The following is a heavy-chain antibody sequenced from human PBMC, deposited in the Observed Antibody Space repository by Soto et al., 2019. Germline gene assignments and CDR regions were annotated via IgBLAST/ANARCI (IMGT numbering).Heavy chain of an antibody. CDR3: TKNSAYALDY. J-gene: IGHJ4*02. V-gene: IGHV4-4*02. D-gene: IGHD5-12*01. Sequence: SETLSLACDVSRYSINNNNWWSWVRQPPGGGLEWIGELHHGGSTNYNPSLESRATFSVDISKNQFFLKLSSVTAADTAVYYCTKNSAYALDYWGQGTLVTVSS. CDR2: LHHGGST. CDR1: RYSINNNNW.